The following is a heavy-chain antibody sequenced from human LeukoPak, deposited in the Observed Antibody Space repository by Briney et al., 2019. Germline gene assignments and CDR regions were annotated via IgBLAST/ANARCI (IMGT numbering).Heavy chain of an antibody. CDR2: INYSGTT. CDR1: GGAISSDNYY. V-gene: IGHV4-39*01. CDR3: ARLSDY. J-gene: IGHJ4*02. Sequence: PSETLSLTCTVSGGAISSDNYYWGWIRQPPRKGLEWIGSINYSGTTYYNPSLKSRVSISVDTSRTQFSLRLSSVTAADTAVYYCARLSDYWGQGTLVTVSS.